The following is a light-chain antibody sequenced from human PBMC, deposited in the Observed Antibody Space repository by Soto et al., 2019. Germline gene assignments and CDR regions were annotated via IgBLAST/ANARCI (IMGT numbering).Light chain of an antibody. CDR3: QQYGKLPIT. CDR2: DAS. CDR1: QTISSTS. Sequence: PGERATLSCRASQTISSTSLAWYQQKPGLAPRLLIYDASTRATGIPDRFSGSESGTDFTLTISRLEPEDFVVYYCQQYGKLPITFGQGTRLELK. V-gene: IGKV3-20*01. J-gene: IGKJ5*01.